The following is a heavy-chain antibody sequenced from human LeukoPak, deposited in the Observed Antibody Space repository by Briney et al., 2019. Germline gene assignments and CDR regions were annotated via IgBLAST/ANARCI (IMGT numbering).Heavy chain of an antibody. J-gene: IGHJ4*02. CDR3: ARGTGSYSSKLDY. CDR2: IYYSGST. CDR1: GGSISSSY. Sequence: SSETLSLTCTVSGGSISSSYWSWIRQPPGKGLEWVGYIYYSGSTSYNPSLKSRVTVSLDTSKNQFSLTLSSVAAADTAVYYCARGTGSYSSKLDYWGQGTLVTVSS. V-gene: IGHV4-59*01. D-gene: IGHD3-10*01.